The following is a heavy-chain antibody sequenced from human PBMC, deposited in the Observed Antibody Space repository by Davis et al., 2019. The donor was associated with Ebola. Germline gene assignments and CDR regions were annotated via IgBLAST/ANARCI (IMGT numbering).Heavy chain of an antibody. Sequence: GGPLRLSCEASGFTVSSYYMNWVRQAPGKGLEWVSVIYTGGDTYYTDSVKGRFTISRDNSKNTLYLQMNSLRTEDTAVYYCAREYYDTSGSLGYWGQGTLVTVSS. D-gene: IGHD3-22*01. CDR3: AREYYDTSGSLGY. CDR1: GFTVSSYY. V-gene: IGHV3-53*05. CDR2: IYTGGDT. J-gene: IGHJ4*02.